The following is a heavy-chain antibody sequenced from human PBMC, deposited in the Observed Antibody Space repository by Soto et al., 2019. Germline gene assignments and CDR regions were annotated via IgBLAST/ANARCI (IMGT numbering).Heavy chain of an antibody. Sequence: EVQLLESGGGLVQPGGSLRLSCAASGFTFSSYAMSWVRQARGKGLEWVSAMSGSGDSTYYADSVKGRFTISRDNSKNTLYVQMNSLRAEDTAVYYCAKGGGIAAAKNWFVPAWGQGTLVTVSS. J-gene: IGHJ5*02. V-gene: IGHV3-23*01. D-gene: IGHD6-13*01. CDR3: AKGGGIAAAKNWFVPA. CDR2: MSGSGDST. CDR1: GFTFSSYA.